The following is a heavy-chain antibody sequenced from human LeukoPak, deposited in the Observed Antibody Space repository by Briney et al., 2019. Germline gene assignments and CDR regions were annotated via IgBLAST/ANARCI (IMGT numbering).Heavy chain of an antibody. V-gene: IGHV4-4*07. Sequence: SETLSLTCTVSGGSISSYYWSWIRQPAGKGLEWIGRIYTSGGTNYNPSLKSRVTISVDTSKNQFSLKLSSVTAADTAVYYCARDQGQFQCYYGSGFQLRWFDPWGQGTLVTVSS. J-gene: IGHJ5*02. CDR1: GGSISSYY. D-gene: IGHD3-10*01. CDR3: ARDQGQFQCYYGSGFQLRWFDP. CDR2: IYTSGGT.